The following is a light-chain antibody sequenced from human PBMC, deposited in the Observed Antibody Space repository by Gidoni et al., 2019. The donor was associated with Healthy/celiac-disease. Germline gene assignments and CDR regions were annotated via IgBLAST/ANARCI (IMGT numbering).Light chain of an antibody. CDR1: PSISSW. Sequence: DIQMTQSPSTLSASVGDRVTITCRASPSISSWLAWYQQKPGKAPTLLIYKASSLESGVPSMFRGRGSRTAFTLTIRSLQPHAFATYHCQQSATFGQGTKVEIK. CDR3: QQSAT. V-gene: IGKV1-5*03. J-gene: IGKJ1*01. CDR2: KAS.